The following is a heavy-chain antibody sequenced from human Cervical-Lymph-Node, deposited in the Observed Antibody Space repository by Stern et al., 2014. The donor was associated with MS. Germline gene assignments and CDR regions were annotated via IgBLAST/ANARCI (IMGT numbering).Heavy chain of an antibody. CDR3: ARYDSGSADF. V-gene: IGHV1-18*04. J-gene: IGHJ4*02. Sequence: VQLVQSGTEVKEPGASVKVSCKTSGFTFANYGIVWVRQAPGQGLEWMWWVSPYNGKTNYEQTFQGRVTMTSETSTTTAYMELRSLRSDDTAIYFCARYDSGSADFWGQGTLVTVSS. CDR2: VSPYNGKT. D-gene: IGHD6-19*01. CDR1: GFTFANYG.